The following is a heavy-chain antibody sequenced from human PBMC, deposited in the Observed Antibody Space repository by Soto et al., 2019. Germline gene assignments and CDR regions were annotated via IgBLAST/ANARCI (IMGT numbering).Heavy chain of an antibody. CDR3: ARDRGHYDFWSGDYYYYGMDV. V-gene: IGHV4-4*02. Sequence: SETLSLTCALSAVSISSSNWCTGVRQPPGTVRVWIGEICHSWSTNHQTPLEGRVTLLVDTSKYQFSLKPSSVSGADTAVYYCARDRGHYDFWSGDYYYYGMDVWGQGTTVTVS. CDR1: AVSISSSNW. CDR2: ICHSWST. J-gene: IGHJ6*02. D-gene: IGHD3-3*01.